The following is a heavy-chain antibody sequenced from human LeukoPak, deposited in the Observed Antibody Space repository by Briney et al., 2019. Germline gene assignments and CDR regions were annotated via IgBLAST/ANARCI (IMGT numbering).Heavy chain of an antibody. CDR2: IIPIFGTA. D-gene: IGHD6-13*01. CDR1: GGTFSSYA. V-gene: IGHV1-69*05. Sequence: SVKVSCKASGGTFSSYAISWVRQAPGQGLEWMGGIIPIFGTANYAQKFQGRVTITTDESTSTAYTELSSLRSEDTAVYYCASKSTGYSSSWRLDGFDYWGQGTLVTVSS. CDR3: ASKSTGYSSSWRLDGFDY. J-gene: IGHJ4*02.